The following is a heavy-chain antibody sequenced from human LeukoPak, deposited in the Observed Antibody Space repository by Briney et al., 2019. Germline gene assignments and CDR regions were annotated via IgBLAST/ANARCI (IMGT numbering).Heavy chain of an antibody. Sequence: PGGSLRLSCAASGFTFSSSAMSWVRQAPGKGLEWVSALSNNGGYTYYADSVQGWFTISRDNSKSTLCLQMNSLRAEDTAVYYCAKQLGYCSDGSCYFPYWGQGTLVTVSS. J-gene: IGHJ4*02. V-gene: IGHV3-23*01. CDR3: AKQLGYCSDGSCYFPY. CDR2: LSNNGGYT. CDR1: GFTFSSSA. D-gene: IGHD2-15*01.